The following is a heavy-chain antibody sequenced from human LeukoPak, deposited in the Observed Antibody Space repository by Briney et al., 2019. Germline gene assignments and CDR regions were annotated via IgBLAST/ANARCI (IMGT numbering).Heavy chain of an antibody. V-gene: IGHV4-30-4*02. D-gene: IGHD5-24*01. CDR3: ARGEDGYNYRLIDY. CDR1: GGSISSGDYY. J-gene: IGHJ4*02. Sequence: SDTLSLTCTVSGGSISSGDYYWSWIRQPPGKGLEWIGYIYYSGSTYYNPSLKSRVTISVDTSKNQFSLKLSSVTAADTAVYYCARGEDGYNYRLIDYWGQGTLVTVSS. CDR2: IYYSGST.